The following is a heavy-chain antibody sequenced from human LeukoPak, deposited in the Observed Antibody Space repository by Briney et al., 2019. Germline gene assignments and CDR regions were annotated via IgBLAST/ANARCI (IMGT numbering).Heavy chain of an antibody. V-gene: IGHV4-59*01. CDR1: GGSISSYY. D-gene: IGHD2-2*01. J-gene: IGHJ4*02. CDR3: AREGYCTTTSCSYEFDY. CDR2: XHYSGST. Sequence: PSETLSLTCTVSGGSISSYYWSWIRQPPGKGLEWIGYXHYSGSTNYNPSLKSRVTVSVDTSKNQFSLKLSSVTAADTAVYYCAREGYCTTTSCSYEFDYWGQGTLVTVSS.